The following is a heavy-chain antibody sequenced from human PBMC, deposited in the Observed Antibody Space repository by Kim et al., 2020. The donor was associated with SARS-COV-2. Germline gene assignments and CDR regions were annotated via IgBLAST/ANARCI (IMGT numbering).Heavy chain of an antibody. CDR1: GYIFTNFA. Sequence: ASVKVSCKASGYIFTNFAIQWVRQAPGQRLEWMGWINAGTGNTKFSQQFQGRVTFTRDTSANTASMELSSLGSEDTAVYYCARDLFHTGFDYWGQGTLVAFPS. CDR3: ARDLFHTGFDY. V-gene: IGHV1-3*01. D-gene: IGHD2-8*02. CDR2: INAGTGNT. J-gene: IGHJ4*02.